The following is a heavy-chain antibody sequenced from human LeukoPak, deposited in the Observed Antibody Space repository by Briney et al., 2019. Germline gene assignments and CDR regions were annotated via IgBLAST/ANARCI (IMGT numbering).Heavy chain of an antibody. CDR1: GYTFTSYY. V-gene: IGHV1-46*01. J-gene: IGHJ6*04. CDR3: ASGIFGYSREDYYYYGMDV. CDR2: INPSGGST. Sequence: ASVKVSCKASGYTFTSYYMHWVRQAPGQGLEWMGIINPSGGSTSYAQKFQGRVTMTRDTSTSTVYMELSSLRSEDTAVYYCASGIFGYSREDYYYYGMDVWGKGTTLTVSS. D-gene: IGHD3-3*01.